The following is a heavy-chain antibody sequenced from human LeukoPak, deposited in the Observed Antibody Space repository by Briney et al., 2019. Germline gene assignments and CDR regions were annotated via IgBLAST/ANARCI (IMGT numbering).Heavy chain of an antibody. CDR2: VYYRGNT. Sequence: SETLSHTCTVSGGSISHYFWSWIRQPPGQGLEWVGYVYYRGNTIYSPSLRSRVTISVDSSKNEFSLKMTSVTAADTAVYYCARHADIAAYREGIDVWGKGTTVTVSS. V-gene: IGHV4-59*01. CDR1: GGSISHYF. D-gene: IGHD2-15*01. CDR3: ARHADIAAYREGIDV. J-gene: IGHJ6*04.